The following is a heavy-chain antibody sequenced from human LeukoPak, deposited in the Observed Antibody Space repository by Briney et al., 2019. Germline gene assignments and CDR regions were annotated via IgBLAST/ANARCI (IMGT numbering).Heavy chain of an antibody. CDR2: ISSSSSTI. CDR3: ARDRQWPSGSFDY. CDR1: GFTITTYS. Sequence: GGSLRLSCAASGFTITTYSMNWVRQAPGEGLEWVSYISSSSSTIYYADSVKGRFTISRDNAKSSLYLQMNSLRAEDTAVYYCARDRQWPSGSFDYWGQGILVTVSS. J-gene: IGHJ4*02. D-gene: IGHD6-19*01. V-gene: IGHV3-48*04.